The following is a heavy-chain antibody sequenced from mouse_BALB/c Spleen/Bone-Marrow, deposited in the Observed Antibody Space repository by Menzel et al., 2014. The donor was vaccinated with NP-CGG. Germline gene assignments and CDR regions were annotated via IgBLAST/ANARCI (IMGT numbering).Heavy chain of an antibody. CDR3: AREKVPYYYAMDY. Sequence: DVQLQESGPSLVKPSQTLSLTCSVTGDSITSGYWNWIRKFPGNKLEYMGYMSYSGSTYYNPSLKSRISITRDTSKNQYYLQLNSVTTEDTATYYCAREKVPYYYAMDYWGQGTSVTVSS. D-gene: IGHD5-1*01. V-gene: IGHV3-8*02. CDR1: GDSITSGY. CDR2: MSYSGST. J-gene: IGHJ4*01.